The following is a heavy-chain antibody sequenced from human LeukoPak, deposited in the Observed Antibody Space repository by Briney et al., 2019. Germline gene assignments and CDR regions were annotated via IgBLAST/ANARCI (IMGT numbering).Heavy chain of an antibody. Sequence: SETLSLTCTVSGGSICSYYGSRIRQPPGKGLEWIGYIYYSGSTNYNPSLKSRVTISVDTSKNQFSLKLSSVTAADTAVYYCARSRGVVDAIDIWGQGTMVTVSS. CDR3: ARSRGVVDAIDI. J-gene: IGHJ3*02. CDR2: IYYSGST. D-gene: IGHD3-3*01. CDR1: GGSICSYY. V-gene: IGHV4-59*01.